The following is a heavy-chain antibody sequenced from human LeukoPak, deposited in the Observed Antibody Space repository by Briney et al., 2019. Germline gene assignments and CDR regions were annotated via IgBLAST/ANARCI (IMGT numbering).Heavy chain of an antibody. CDR1: GFTLSSYA. Sequence: GGSLRLSCAASGFTLSSYAMHWVRQAPGKGLEYVSAISSNGGSTYYANSVKGRFTISRDNSKNTLYLQMGSLRAEDMAVYYCARGSYGDYVYFDYWGQGTLVTVSS. CDR3: ARGSYGDYVYFDY. D-gene: IGHD4-17*01. J-gene: IGHJ4*02. CDR2: ISSNGGST. V-gene: IGHV3-64*01.